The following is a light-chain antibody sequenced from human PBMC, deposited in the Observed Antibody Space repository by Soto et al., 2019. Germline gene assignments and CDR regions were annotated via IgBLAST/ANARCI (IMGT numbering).Light chain of an antibody. J-gene: IGLJ1*01. Sequence: QSVLPQPPSASGSPGQSVTISCTRTSSDVGGYNYVSWYQQHPGKAPKLMIYEVSKRPSGVPDRFSGSKSGNTASLTVSGLQAEDEAHYYCSSYAGSNNYVFGTGTEVTVL. CDR1: SSDVGGYNY. V-gene: IGLV2-8*01. CDR3: SSYAGSNNYV. CDR2: EVS.